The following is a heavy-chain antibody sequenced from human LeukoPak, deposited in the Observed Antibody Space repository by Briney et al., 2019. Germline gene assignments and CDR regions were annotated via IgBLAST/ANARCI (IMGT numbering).Heavy chain of an antibody. D-gene: IGHD3-22*01. CDR2: IYPGDSDT. CDR3: ARQGITMIPWFDP. J-gene: IGHJ5*02. V-gene: IGHV5-51*01. Sequence: GESLKISCKGSGYSFTSYWIGWVRQMPGKGLEWMGIIYPGDSDTRYSPSFQGHVTISADKSISTSYLQWSSLKASDTAMYYCARQGITMIPWFDPWGQGTLVTVSS. CDR1: GYSFTSYW.